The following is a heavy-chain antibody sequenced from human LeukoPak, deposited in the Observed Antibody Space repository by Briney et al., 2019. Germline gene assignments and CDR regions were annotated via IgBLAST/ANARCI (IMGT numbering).Heavy chain of an antibody. CDR2: ISSSSSTI. D-gene: IGHD4-17*01. Sequence: GGSLRLSCAASGFTFSSYSMNWVRQAPGKGLEWVSYISSSSSTIYYADSVKGRFTISRDNAKNSLYLQMNSLRAEDTAVYYCARRPHDYGDYELGAFDIWGQGTMVTVSS. CDR1: GFTFSSYS. CDR3: ARRPHDYGDYELGAFDI. V-gene: IGHV3-48*04. J-gene: IGHJ3*02.